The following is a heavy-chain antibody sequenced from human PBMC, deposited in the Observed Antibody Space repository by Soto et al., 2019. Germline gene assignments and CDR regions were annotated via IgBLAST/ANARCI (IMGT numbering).Heavy chain of an antibody. V-gene: IGHV1-46*03. CDR1: GYTFTSYY. CDR2: INPSGGST. Sequence: QVQLVQSGAEVKKPGASVKVSCKASGYTFTSYYMHWVRQAPGQGLEWMGIINPSGGSTSYAQKFQGRVTMTRDTSTSTVYMELSSLRSEDTAVYYCASVDCSGGSCYSVDYWGQGTLVTVSS. CDR3: ASVDCSGGSCYSVDY. D-gene: IGHD2-15*01. J-gene: IGHJ4*02.